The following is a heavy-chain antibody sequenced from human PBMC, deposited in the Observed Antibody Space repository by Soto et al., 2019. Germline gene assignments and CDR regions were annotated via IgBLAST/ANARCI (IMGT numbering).Heavy chain of an antibody. D-gene: IGHD3-10*01. J-gene: IGHJ3*02. V-gene: IGHV1-46*01. CDR1: GYTFTIYY. CDR3: ARDRLGSDGFDI. CDR2: INPSGGST. Sequence: GASVKVSCKASGYTFTIYYMHCVVQAPGQGLDWMGIINPSGGSTSYAQKFQGRVTMTRDTSTSTVYMELSSLRSEDTAVYYCARDRLGSDGFDIWGQGTMVTVSS.